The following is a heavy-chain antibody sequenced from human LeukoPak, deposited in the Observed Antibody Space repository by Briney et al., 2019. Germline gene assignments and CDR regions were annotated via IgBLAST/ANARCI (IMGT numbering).Heavy chain of an antibody. V-gene: IGHV1-2*02. CDR3: ARTHREVGPASY. CDR2: INPNSGGT. D-gene: IGHD2-2*01. J-gene: IGHJ4*02. CDR1: GYTFTGYY. Sequence: VASVKVSCKASGYTFTGYYMHWVRQAPGQGLEWMGWINPNSGGTNYAQKFQGRVTMTRDTSISTSYMELSRLRSDDTAVYYCARTHREVGPASYWGQGTLVTVSS.